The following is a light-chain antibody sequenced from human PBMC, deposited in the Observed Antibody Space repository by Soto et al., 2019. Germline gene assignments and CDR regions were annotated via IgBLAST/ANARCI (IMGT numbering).Light chain of an antibody. CDR3: QKYNSAPLT. CDR1: QGISNY. V-gene: IGKV1-27*01. Sequence: DIQMTQSPSSLSASVGDRVTITCRANQGISNYLAWYLQKSGKVPKLLIYAASTLQSGVPSRFSGSGSGTDFTLTISSLQPEDVATYYCQKYNSAPLTFGGGTKVEIK. J-gene: IGKJ4*01. CDR2: AAS.